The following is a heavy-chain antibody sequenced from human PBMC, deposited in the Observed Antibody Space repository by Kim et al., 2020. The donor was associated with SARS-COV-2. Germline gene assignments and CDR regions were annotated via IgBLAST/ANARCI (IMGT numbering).Heavy chain of an antibody. CDR1: GFTFSDYY. V-gene: IGHV3-11*06. CDR3: ARDLKLRYFDWLFFDY. Sequence: GGSLRLSCAASGFTFSDYYMSWIRQAPGKGLEWVSYISSSSSYTKYADSVKGRFTISRDNAKNSLYQQMNSLRAEDTAVYYCARDLKLRYFDWLFFDYWGQGNLVTVSS. CDR2: ISSSSSYT. J-gene: IGHJ4*02. D-gene: IGHD3-9*01.